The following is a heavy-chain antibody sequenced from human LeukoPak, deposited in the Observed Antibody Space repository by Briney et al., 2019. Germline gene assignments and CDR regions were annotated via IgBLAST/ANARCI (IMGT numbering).Heavy chain of an antibody. CDR1: GYSFTSYW. J-gene: IGHJ3*02. Sequence: GESLKISCKGSGYSFTSYWIGWARQMPGKGLEWMGIIYPGDSDTRYSPSFQGQVTISADKSISTAYLQWSSLKASDTAMYYCARTHYGSVRPHAFDIWGQGTIVTVSS. CDR2: IYPGDSDT. CDR3: ARTHYGSVRPHAFDI. D-gene: IGHD3-10*01. V-gene: IGHV5-51*01.